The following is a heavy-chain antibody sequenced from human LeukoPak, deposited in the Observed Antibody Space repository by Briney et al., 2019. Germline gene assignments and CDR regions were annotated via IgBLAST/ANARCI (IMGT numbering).Heavy chain of an antibody. CDR3: AKVPRQHDNWFDP. CDR1: GLTFSKSA. CDR2: ITDVGDI. V-gene: IGHV3-23*01. D-gene: IGHD3-9*01. J-gene: IGHJ5*02. Sequence: GGSLRLSCAASGLTFSKSALTWVRQAPGKGLEWVSTITDVGDIFYTYSVRGRFTISRDDAKSSLYLQMNSLRAEDTAIYYCAKVPRQHDNWFDPWGQGTLVTVSS.